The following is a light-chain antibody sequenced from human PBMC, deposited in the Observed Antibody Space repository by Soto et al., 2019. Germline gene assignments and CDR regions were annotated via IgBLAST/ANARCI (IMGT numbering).Light chain of an antibody. CDR1: SSDIGRYDY. CDR3: SSFTITSTPVV. J-gene: IGLJ2*01. CDR2: DVS. Sequence: QSALTQPASVSGSPGQSITISCTGTSSDIGRYDYISWYQQHPGKAPQLMIYDVSNRPSGIPNRFSGSKSGNTASLTISGLHAEDEAGYYCSSFTITSTPVVFGGGTQLTVL. V-gene: IGLV2-14*01.